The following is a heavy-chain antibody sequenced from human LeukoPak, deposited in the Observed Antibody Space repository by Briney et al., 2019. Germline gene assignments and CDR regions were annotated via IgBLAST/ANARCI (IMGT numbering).Heavy chain of an antibody. J-gene: IGHJ6*02. D-gene: IGHD3-10*01. V-gene: IGHV3-43*01. CDR1: GFTFDDYT. CDR2: ISWDGGST. CDR3: AKHTYTDDDHYYGSGSGYYGIDV. Sequence: GGSLRLSCAASGFTFDDYTMHWVRQAPGKGLEWVSLISWDGGSTYYADSVKGRFTISRDNSKNSLYLQMNSLRTEDTALYYCAKHTYTDDDHYYGSGSGYYGIDVWGQGTTVTVSS.